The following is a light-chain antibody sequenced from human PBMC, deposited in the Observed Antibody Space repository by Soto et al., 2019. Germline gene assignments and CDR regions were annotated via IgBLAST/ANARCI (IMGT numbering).Light chain of an antibody. Sequence: IKLTQSPSSLSASVGDRVAITCRASQGIRSYLAWYQQKPGEAPKLLISIASILQSGVPSRFSGSGSGTDFVLTISSLQPEDSATYYCQQLDSMPITFGQGTRLETK. CDR1: QGIRSY. J-gene: IGKJ5*01. V-gene: IGKV1-9*01. CDR3: QQLDSMPIT. CDR2: IAS.